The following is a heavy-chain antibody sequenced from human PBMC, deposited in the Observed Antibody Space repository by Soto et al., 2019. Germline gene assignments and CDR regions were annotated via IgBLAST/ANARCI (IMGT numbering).Heavy chain of an antibody. J-gene: IGHJ4*02. Sequence: QLQLQESGPGLVKPSETLSLTCTVSGGSISSTSYFWGWIRQPPGKGLEWIGNIYYSGSTYCNPYLKTRAPISVDTSKDQFSLRLSSVTAADTAVYSCARWYESSGYSFRYDFDSWGQGILVTVSS. V-gene: IGHV4-39*01. CDR1: GGSISSTSYF. CDR3: ARWYESSGYSFRYDFDS. D-gene: IGHD3-22*01. CDR2: IYYSGST.